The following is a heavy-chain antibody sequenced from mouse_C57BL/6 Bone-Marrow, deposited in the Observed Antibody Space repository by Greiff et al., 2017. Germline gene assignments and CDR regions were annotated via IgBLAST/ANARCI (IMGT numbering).Heavy chain of an antibody. D-gene: IGHD2-4*01. V-gene: IGHV1-22*01. CDR1: GFTFTDYN. J-gene: IGHJ2*01. CDR3: ARGGYDYDGPDDFDY. CDR2: INPNNGGS. Sequence: EVQLQQSGPELVKPGASVKMSCKASGFTFTDYNMHWVKQSPGKSLEWIGYINPNNGGSRFNQKFKGKGTLTVNKSSSTAYVDLRSITSEDSAVYYCARGGYDYDGPDDFDYWGQGTTLTVSS.